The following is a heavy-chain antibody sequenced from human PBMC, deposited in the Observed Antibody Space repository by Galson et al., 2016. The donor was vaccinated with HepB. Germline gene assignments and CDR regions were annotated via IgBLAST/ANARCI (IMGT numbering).Heavy chain of an antibody. V-gene: IGHV3-23*01. D-gene: IGHD4-17*01. CDR3: AKDIRGWTTVTAENDN. J-gene: IGHJ4*02. Sequence: SLRLSCAASGFIFSGYAMSWVRQAPGKGLEWVSAIIGSGSITYYADSVKGRFTVSRDNSKNTLSLQMNRRRVEDTAVYYCAKDIRGWTTVTAENDNWGQGTLVTVSS. CDR1: GFIFSGYA. CDR2: IIGSGSIT.